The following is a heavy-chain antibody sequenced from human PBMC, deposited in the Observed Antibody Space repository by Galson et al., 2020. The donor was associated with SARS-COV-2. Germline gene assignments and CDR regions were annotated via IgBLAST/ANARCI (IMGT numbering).Heavy chain of an antibody. V-gene: IGHV4-39*01. CDR3: ARHMAGVTVTSAFHL. Sequence: SETLSLTCTVSGGSITSSPSYWGWIRQPLGKGLEWVAGVYYSGTTYYNPSLKSRVTISVDTSKNQFSLTLSSVTAADTALYYCARHMAGVTVTSAFHLWGQGTLVSVSS. CDR1: GGSITSSPSY. J-gene: IGHJ3*01. D-gene: IGHD4-17*01. CDR2: VYYSGTT.